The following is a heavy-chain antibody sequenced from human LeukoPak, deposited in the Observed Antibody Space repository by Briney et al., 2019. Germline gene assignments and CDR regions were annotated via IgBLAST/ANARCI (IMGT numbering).Heavy chain of an antibody. CDR1: GYTFTSYG. D-gene: IGHD6-19*01. Sequence: ASVKVSCKASGYTFTSYGISWVRQAPGQGLEWMGWISAYNSNTNYAQKLQGRVTMTTDTSTSTAYMELRSLRSDDTAVYYCARDEYSSGWYGSDWFDPWGQGTLVTVSS. CDR3: ARDEYSSGWYGSDWFDP. J-gene: IGHJ5*02. CDR2: ISAYNSNT. V-gene: IGHV1-18*01.